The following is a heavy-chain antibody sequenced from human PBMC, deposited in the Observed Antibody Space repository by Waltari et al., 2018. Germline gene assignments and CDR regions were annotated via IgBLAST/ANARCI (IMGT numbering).Heavy chain of an antibody. CDR2: IYYSVST. J-gene: IGHJ3*02. Sequence: QLQLQESGPGLVKPSETLSLTCTVSGGSISSSSYYWGWIRQPPGKGLEWIGSIYYSVSTYSNPSLKRRVTISVDTAKNQFSLKLSSVTAADTAVYYGARRDARSRAFDIWGQGTMVTVSS. V-gene: IGHV4-39*01. CDR1: GGSISSSSYY. CDR3: ARRDARSRAFDI.